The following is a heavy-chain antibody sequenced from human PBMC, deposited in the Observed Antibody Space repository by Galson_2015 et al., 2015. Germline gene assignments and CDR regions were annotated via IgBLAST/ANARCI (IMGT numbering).Heavy chain of an antibody. CDR2: INHSGST. D-gene: IGHD6-13*01. V-gene: IGHV4-34*01. Sequence: ETLSLTCAVYGGSFSGYYWSWIRQPPGKGLEWIGEINHSGSTNYNPSLKSRVTISVDTSKDQFSLKLSSVTAADTAVYYCARGPRYSSSWYWFDPWGQGTLVTVSS. J-gene: IGHJ5*02. CDR3: ARGPRYSSSWYWFDP. CDR1: GGSFSGYY.